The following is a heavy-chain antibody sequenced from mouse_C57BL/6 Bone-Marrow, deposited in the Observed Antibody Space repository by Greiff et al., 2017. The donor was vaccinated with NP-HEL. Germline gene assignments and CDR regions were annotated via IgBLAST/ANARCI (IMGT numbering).Heavy chain of an antibody. Sequence: LVESGPELVKPGASVKISCKASGYSFTGYYINWVKQSPEKSLEWIGEINPSTGGTTYNQKFKAKATLTVDKSSSTAYMQLKSLTSEDSAVYYCARGEVPSYWYFDVWGTGTTVTVSS. CDR3: ARGEVPSYWYFDV. V-gene: IGHV1-42*01. CDR1: GYSFTGYY. J-gene: IGHJ1*03. D-gene: IGHD5-1*01. CDR2: INPSTGGT.